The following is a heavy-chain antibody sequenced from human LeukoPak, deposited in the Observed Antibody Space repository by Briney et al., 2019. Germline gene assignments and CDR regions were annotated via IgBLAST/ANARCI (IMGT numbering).Heavy chain of an antibody. CDR3: ARGFYSPAY. CDR2: IYYSGRT. J-gene: IGHJ4*02. D-gene: IGHD4-11*01. CDR1: GGSISSDH. Sequence: PSETLSPTCTVSGGSISSDHWSWIRQPPGKGLEWVGYIYYSGRTFYNPSLKSRVTMSVDTSKNQFSLKLSSVTAADTAIYYCARGFYSPAYWGQGTLVTVSS. V-gene: IGHV4-59*01.